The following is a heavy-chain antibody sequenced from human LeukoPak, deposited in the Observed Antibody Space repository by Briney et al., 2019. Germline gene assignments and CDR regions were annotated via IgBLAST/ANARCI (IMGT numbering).Heavy chain of an antibody. V-gene: IGHV1-18*01. CDR1: GYTFTNYG. D-gene: IGHD6-13*01. Sequence: ASAKVSCKASGYTFTNYGISWVRQAPGQGLEWMGRISAYNGNTNYAQKLQGRVTTTTDASTNTAYMELRSLGSDDTAFYYCARDVAFYGSSWHNWFDPWGQGTLVTVSS. CDR3: ARDVAFYGSSWHNWFDP. J-gene: IGHJ5*02. CDR2: ISAYNGNT.